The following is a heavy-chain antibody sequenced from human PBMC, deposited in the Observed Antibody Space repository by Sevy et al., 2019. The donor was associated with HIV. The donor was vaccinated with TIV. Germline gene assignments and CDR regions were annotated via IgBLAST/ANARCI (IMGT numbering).Heavy chain of an antibody. Sequence: SETLSLTCTVSGGSISSYYWSWIRQPPGKGLEWIGYIYYSGSTNYNPSLKSRVTISVDTSKNQFSLKLSSVTAADTAVYYCARLRRGPTTVTTGDYYYYYMDVWGKGTTVTVSS. D-gene: IGHD4-4*01. CDR2: IYYSGST. J-gene: IGHJ6*03. V-gene: IGHV4-59*08. CDR3: ARLRRGPTTVTTGDYYYYYMDV. CDR1: GGSISSYY.